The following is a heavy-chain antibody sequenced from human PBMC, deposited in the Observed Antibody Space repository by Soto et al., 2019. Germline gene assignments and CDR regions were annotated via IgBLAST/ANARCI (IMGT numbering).Heavy chain of an antibody. D-gene: IGHD2-21*02. CDR2: IYSGGST. J-gene: IGHJ6*02. CDR3: ARAYCGGDCYPNGMDV. CDR1: GFTVSSNY. V-gene: IGHV3-53*01. Sequence: PGGSLRLSCAASGFTVSSNYMSWVRQAPGKGLEWVSVIYSGGSTYYADSVKGRFTISRDNSKNTLYLQMNSLRAEDTAVYYCARAYCGGDCYPNGMDVWGQGTTVTVSS.